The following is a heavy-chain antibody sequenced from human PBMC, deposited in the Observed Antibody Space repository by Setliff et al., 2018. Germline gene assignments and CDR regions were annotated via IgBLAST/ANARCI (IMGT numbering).Heavy chain of an antibody. CDR3: ARTMYSGSWYGAFDI. CDR2: IHYSGSP. J-gene: IGHJ3*02. Sequence: PSETLSLTCTVSGGSISSYYWNWIRQPPGKGLEWIGYIHYSGSPNYHPSLKSRVSTSVGTSQNQISLKLSSVTAVDTAVYYCARTMYSGSWYGAFDIWGQGTMVTVSS. CDR1: GGSISSYY. D-gene: IGHD6-13*01. V-gene: IGHV4-59*01.